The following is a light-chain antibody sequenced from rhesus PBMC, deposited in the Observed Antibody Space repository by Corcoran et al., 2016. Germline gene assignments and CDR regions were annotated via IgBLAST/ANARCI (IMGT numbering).Light chain of an antibody. CDR2: GAS. V-gene: IGKV3S9*01. CDR3: QHYSNWYS. CDR1: QSVSSY. Sequence: EIVMTQSPATLSLSPGERATLSCRASQSVSSYVAWYQQKPEQAPSLLSYGASSRATGIPDRFSGSGSGTDFTITISSLDAEDFAGYYCQHYSNWYSFGQGTKVEIK. J-gene: IGKJ2*01.